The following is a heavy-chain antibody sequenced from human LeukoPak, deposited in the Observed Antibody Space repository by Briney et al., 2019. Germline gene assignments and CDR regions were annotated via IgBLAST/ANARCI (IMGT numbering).Heavy chain of an antibody. V-gene: IGHV3-30*18. J-gene: IGHJ4*02. CDR2: ISYDGSNK. CDR3: AKDRSSGFDY. CDR1: GFTFSSYG. Sequence: GRSLRLSCAASGFTFSSYGMHWVRQAPGKGLEWVAVISYDGSNKYYADSVEGRFTISRDNSKNTLYLQMNSLRAEDTAVYYCAKDRSSGFDYWGQGTLVTVSS. D-gene: IGHD3-22*01.